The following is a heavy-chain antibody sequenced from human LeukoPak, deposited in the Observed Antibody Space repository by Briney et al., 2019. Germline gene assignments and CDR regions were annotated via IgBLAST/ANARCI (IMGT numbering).Heavy chain of an antibody. V-gene: IGHV3-21*01. Sequence: PLGSLRLSCAVFGVTFSSYDMNWVRQGPGEGLGWVSSLTTNSRYIYYADSGKGRFTISRDNDKNSLYLQMNSLRAEDTAVYYCARDWSGGMDVWGKGTTVTVSS. CDR3: ARDWSGGMDV. J-gene: IGHJ6*04. CDR1: GVTFSSYD. CDR2: LTTNSRYI.